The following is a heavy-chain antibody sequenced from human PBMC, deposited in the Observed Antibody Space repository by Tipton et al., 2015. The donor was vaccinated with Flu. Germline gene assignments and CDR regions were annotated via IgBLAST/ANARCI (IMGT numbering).Heavy chain of an antibody. CDR2: IYYSGST. CDR3: ARDTIFGVAH. J-gene: IGHJ4*02. Sequence: TLSLTCTVSGGSISSYYWGWIRQPPGKGLEWIGSIYYSGSTYYNPSLKSRVTISVDTSKNQFSLKLSSVTAADTAVYCCARDTIFGVAHWGQGTLVTVSS. V-gene: IGHV4-39*07. CDR1: GGSISSYY. D-gene: IGHD3-3*01.